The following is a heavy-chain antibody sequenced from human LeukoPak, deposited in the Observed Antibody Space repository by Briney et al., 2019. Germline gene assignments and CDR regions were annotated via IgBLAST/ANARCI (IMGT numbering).Heavy chain of an antibody. CDR3: ARAGYGDYRLDY. CDR1: GGTFSSYT. CDR2: IVPILGIA. Sequence: SVKVSCKASGGTFSSYTISWVRQAPGQGLEWMGRIVPILGIANYAQKFQGRVTITADKSTSTAYMELSSLRSEDTAVYYCARAGYGDYRLDYWGQGTLVTVSS. V-gene: IGHV1-69*02. D-gene: IGHD4-17*01. J-gene: IGHJ4*02.